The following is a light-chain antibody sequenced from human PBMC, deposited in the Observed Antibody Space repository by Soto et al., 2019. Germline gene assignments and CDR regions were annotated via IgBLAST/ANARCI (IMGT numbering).Light chain of an antibody. Sequence: LTQPPSASGSPGQSVTISCTGTSSDVGGYNYVSWYQQHPGKAPKLMIYEVSKRPSGVPDRFSGSKSGNTASLTVSGLQAEDEADYYCNSYAGSNVYVFGTGTKVTVL. CDR1: SSDVGGYNY. CDR3: NSYAGSNVYV. CDR2: EVS. J-gene: IGLJ1*01. V-gene: IGLV2-8*01.